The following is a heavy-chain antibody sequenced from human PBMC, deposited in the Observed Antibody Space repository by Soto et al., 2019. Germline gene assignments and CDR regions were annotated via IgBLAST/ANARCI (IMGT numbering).Heavy chain of an antibody. Sequence: QVQLVQSGAEVKKPGASVKVSCKASGYTFTGYYMHWVRQAPGQGLEWMGWINPNSGGTNYAQKFQGRVTMTRDTSISTAYMELSRLRSDDTAVYYCARGYCSSTSCPRWGGTVWFDPWGQGTLVTVSS. V-gene: IGHV1-2*02. D-gene: IGHD2-2*01. CDR3: ARGYCSSTSCPRWGGTVWFDP. CDR1: GYTFTGYY. J-gene: IGHJ5*02. CDR2: INPNSGGT.